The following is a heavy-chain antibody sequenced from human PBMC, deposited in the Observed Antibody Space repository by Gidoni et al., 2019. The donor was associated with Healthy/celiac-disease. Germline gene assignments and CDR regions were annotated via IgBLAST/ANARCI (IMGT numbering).Heavy chain of an antibody. CDR2: INHSGST. Sequence: QVQLQQWGAGLLKPSETLSLTCAVYGGSFRGYYWSWIRQPPGKGLEWIGEINHSGSTNYNPSLKSRVTISVDTSKNQFSLKLSSVTAADTAVYYCARLVGWTGEFDYWGQGTLVTVSS. J-gene: IGHJ4*02. V-gene: IGHV4-34*01. CDR1: GGSFRGYY. CDR3: ARLVGWTGEFDY. D-gene: IGHD6-19*01.